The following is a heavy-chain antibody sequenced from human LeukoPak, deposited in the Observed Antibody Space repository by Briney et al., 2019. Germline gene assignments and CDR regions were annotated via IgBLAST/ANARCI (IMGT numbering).Heavy chain of an antibody. V-gene: IGHV4-38-2*02. D-gene: IGHD3-9*01. Sequence: SETLSLTCTVSGYSISSGYYWGWIRQPPGKGLEWIGSISHIGSTYYNPSLKSRVIISVDTSKNQFSLKLTSVTAADTAVYYCARGGGSTGYYSSFDYWGQGTLVTVSS. CDR3: ARGGGSTGYYSSFDY. CDR1: GYSISSGYY. J-gene: IGHJ4*02. CDR2: ISHIGST.